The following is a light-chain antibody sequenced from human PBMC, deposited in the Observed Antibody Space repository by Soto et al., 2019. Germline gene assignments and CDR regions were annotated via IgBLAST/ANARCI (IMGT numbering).Light chain of an antibody. J-gene: IGLJ3*02. CDR3: SAWDSSLRVVL. CDR1: SSNIGASY. V-gene: IGLV1-51*01. CDR2: DTD. Sequence: QSVLTQPPSMSAAPGQKITISCSGSSSNIGASYVFWYQQFPGTAPKLLIYDTDKRPSGIPDRFSGSKSGTSATLGITRRLTGDAAVYYSSAWDSSLRVVLFGGGTKLTVL.